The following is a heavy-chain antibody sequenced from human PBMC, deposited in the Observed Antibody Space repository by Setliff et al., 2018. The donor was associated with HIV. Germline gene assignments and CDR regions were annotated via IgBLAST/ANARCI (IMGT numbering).Heavy chain of an antibody. J-gene: IGHJ4*02. V-gene: IGHV4-31*03. CDR2: IYYSGST. D-gene: IGHD4-17*01. CDR3: ARDFLRSGYFDS. CDR1: GDSLSSDYYY. Sequence: SETLSLTCTVSGDSLSSDYYYWTWIRQHPEKGLEWIGYIYYSGSTLYNPSLRSRLSMSVDTSKNQFSLELSSVTAADTAVYFCARDFLRSGYFDSWGQGKLVTVSS.